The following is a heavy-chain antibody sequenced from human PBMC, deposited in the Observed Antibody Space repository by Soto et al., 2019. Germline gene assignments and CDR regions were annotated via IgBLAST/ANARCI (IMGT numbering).Heavy chain of an antibody. CDR2: INPSGGST. J-gene: IGHJ5*02. CDR1: GYTFTSYY. CDR3: ARAPMTPYCSGGSCYYNWFDP. V-gene: IGHV1-46*01. Sequence: QVQLVQSGAEVKKPGASVKVSCKASGYTFTSYYMHWVRQAPGQGLEWMGIINPSGGSTSYAQKFQGRVTMTRDTSTSTVYMELSSLRSDEPAVYYCARAPMTPYCSGGSCYYNWFDPWGQGTLVTVSS. D-gene: IGHD2-15*01.